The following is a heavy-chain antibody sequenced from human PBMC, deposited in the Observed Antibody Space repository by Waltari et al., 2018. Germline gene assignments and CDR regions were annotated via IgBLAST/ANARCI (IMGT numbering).Heavy chain of an antibody. CDR2: IIPILGIA. D-gene: IGHD1-1*01. Sequence: QVQLVQSGAEVKKPGSSVKVSCKASGGTFSSYAISWVRQAPGQGLEWMGRIIPILGIANYAQKFQGRVTITADKSTSTAYMELSSLRSEDTAVYYCAREGDRNWKNDYWGQGTLVTVSS. J-gene: IGHJ4*02. CDR3: AREGDRNWKNDY. V-gene: IGHV1-69*04. CDR1: GGTFSSYA.